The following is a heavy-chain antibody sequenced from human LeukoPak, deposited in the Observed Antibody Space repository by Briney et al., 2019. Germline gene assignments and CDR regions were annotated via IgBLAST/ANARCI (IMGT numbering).Heavy chain of an antibody. CDR3: ARGVERFLEWLSFYYFDY. J-gene: IGHJ4*02. V-gene: IGHV4-30-4*01. D-gene: IGHD3-3*01. Sequence: PSQTLSLTCTVSGGSISSGDYYWSWIRQPPGKGLEWIGYIYYSGSTYYNPSLKSRVTISVDTSNNQFSLKLSSVTAADTAVYYCARGVERFLEWLSFYYFDYWGQGTLVTVSS. CDR1: GGSISSGDYY. CDR2: IYYSGST.